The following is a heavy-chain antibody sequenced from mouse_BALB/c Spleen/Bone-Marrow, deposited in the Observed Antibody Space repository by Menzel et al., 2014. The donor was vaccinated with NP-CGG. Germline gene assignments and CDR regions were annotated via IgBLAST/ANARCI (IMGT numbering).Heavy chain of an antibody. CDR2: ISSGGSYT. Sequence: EVKLVESGGGLVKPGGSLKLSCAASGFTFSSYAMSWVRQTPEKRLEWVATISSGGSYTYYPDSVKGRFTISRDNAKNTLYLQMSSLRSEDTAIYYCARDYGNYEFAYWGQETLVTVSA. CDR1: GFTFSSYA. V-gene: IGHV5-9-1*01. J-gene: IGHJ3*01. D-gene: IGHD2-1*01. CDR3: ARDYGNYEFAY.